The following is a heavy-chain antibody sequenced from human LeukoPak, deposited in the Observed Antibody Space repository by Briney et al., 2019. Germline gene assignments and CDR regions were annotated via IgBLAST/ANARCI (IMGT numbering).Heavy chain of an antibody. D-gene: IGHD5-18*01. CDR3: ARLIYRRTAMEDYYYYMDV. V-gene: IGHV4-39*01. J-gene: IGHJ6*03. CDR2: IYYSGST. Sequence: SETLSLTCTVSGGSISSSSYYWGWIRQPPGKGLEWIGSIYYSGSTYYNPSLKSRVTISVDTSKNQFSLKLSSVTAADTAVYYCARLIYRRTAMEDYYYYMDVWGKGTTVTVSS. CDR1: GGSISSSSYY.